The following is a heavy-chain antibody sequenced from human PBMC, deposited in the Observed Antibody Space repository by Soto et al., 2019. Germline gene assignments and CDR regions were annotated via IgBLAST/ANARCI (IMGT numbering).Heavy chain of an antibody. Sequence: SCKASGYTFTSYAMHWVRQAPGKGLEREAVISYDGRNKYYADSVKGRFTISRDNSKNTLYLQMNSLRAEDTAVYYCACIGYDSSGHRAPSYYYGMDVWGQGTTVTVSS. V-gene: IGHV3-30*04. CDR2: ISYDGRNK. CDR3: ACIGYDSSGHRAPSYYYGMDV. CDR1: GYTFTSYA. J-gene: IGHJ6*02. D-gene: IGHD3-22*01.